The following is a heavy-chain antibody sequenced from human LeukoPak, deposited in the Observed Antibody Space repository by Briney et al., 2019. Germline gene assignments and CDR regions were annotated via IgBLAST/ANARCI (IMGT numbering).Heavy chain of an antibody. CDR2: ISVDGTNQ. Sequence: GGSLRLSCAASGYMLSNYAMNGVRQSADKGLEWVAIISVDGTNQQYADSVKGRFTIPRDNSNNMLCLQMRSRRREDTAVYYCARDVGYWGQGTLVTVAS. J-gene: IGHJ4*02. V-gene: IGHV3-30*04. CDR3: ARDVGY. CDR1: GYMLSNYA.